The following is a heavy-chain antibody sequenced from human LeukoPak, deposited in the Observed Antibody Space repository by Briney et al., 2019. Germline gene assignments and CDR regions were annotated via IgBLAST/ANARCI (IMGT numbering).Heavy chain of an antibody. CDR2: IYTSGST. Sequence: SETLSLTCTVSGGSISSYYWSWIRQPPGKGLEWIGYIYTSGSTNYNPSLKSRVTISVDTSKNQFSLKLSSVTAADTAVYYCARRGIGWFDPWGQGTLVTVS. CDR3: ARRGIGWFDP. D-gene: IGHD3-10*01. V-gene: IGHV4-4*09. J-gene: IGHJ5*02. CDR1: GGSISSYY.